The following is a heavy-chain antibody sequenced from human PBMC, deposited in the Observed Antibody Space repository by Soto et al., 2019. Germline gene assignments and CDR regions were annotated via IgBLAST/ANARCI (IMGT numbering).Heavy chain of an antibody. CDR1: GYTFTSYD. D-gene: IGHD1-7*01. CDR2: MNPNSGNT. V-gene: IGHV1-8*01. Sequence: QVQLVQSGAEVKKPGASVKVSCKASGYTFTSYDINWVRQATRQGLEWMGWMNPNSGNTGYAQKFQGRVTMTRNTSISTAYMELSSLRSEDTAVYYCARRNCNYYVLCWFDPWGQGTLVTVSS. J-gene: IGHJ5*02. CDR3: ARRNCNYYVLCWFDP.